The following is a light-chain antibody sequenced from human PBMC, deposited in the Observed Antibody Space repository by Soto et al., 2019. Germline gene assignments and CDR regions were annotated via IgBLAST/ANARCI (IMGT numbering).Light chain of an antibody. CDR3: CSYAGSSTFPYV. CDR1: SSDVGSYNL. V-gene: IGLV2-23*02. Sequence: QSALTQPPSVSGSPGQSITISCTGTSSDVGSYNLVSWYQHHPGKAPKLMIYEVSKRPSGVSNRFSGSKSGNTASLTISGLQAEDEADYYCCSYAGSSTFPYVFGTGTKVT. CDR2: EVS. J-gene: IGLJ1*01.